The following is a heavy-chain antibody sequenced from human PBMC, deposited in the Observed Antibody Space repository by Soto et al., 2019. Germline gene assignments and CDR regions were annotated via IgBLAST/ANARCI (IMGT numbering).Heavy chain of an antibody. D-gene: IGHD3-10*01. CDR2: IYWDDDK. CDR1: GFSLSTSGVG. Sequence: QITLKESGPTLVKPTQTLTLTCTFSGFSLSTSGVGVGWIRQPPGKALEWLALIYWDDDKRYSPSLKSRLTIPKDTSKNPVVLTMTNMDPVDTATYYCAHGRWFGELYDYWGQGTLVTVSS. V-gene: IGHV2-5*02. J-gene: IGHJ4*02. CDR3: AHGRWFGELYDY.